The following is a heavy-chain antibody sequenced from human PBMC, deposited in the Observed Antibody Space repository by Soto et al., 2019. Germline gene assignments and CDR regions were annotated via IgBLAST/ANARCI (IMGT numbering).Heavy chain of an antibody. D-gene: IGHD2-8*01. CDR2: IKQDGSEK. V-gene: IGHV3-7*01. Sequence: GGSLRLSCAASGFTFSSYWMSWVRQAPGKGLEWVANIKQDGSEKYYVDSVKGRFTISRDNAKNSLYLQMNSLRAEDTAVYYCANDPLGGNFDDWCQETKLTVSS. CDR3: ANDPLGGNFDD. J-gene: IGHJ4*02. CDR1: GFTFSSYW.